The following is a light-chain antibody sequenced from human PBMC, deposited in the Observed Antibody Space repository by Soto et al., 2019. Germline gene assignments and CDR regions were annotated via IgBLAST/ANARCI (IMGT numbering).Light chain of an antibody. Sequence: DIVMTQSPLSLSVTPGEPASISCRSSQSLLHSNGNSYFDWYLQKPGQSPQLLLYLGSNRASGVPDRFSGSGSGKDFTLKISRVEAEDVGVYYCMQALQTPLTFGQGTRLEIK. V-gene: IGKV2-28*01. CDR1: QSLLHSNGNSY. CDR2: LGS. CDR3: MQALQTPLT. J-gene: IGKJ5*01.